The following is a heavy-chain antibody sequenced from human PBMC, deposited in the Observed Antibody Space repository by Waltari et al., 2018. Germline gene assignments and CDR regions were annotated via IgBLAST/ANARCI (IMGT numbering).Heavy chain of an antibody. V-gene: IGHV3-49*04. J-gene: IGHJ4*02. CDR3: ARGHYDSSGYPTYFDS. Sequence: EVQLVESGGGLVQPGRSLRLSCSVSGFSFDRSAMGLVRQAPGKGLEWVGFIRSKAYGGTAEHATSVKGRFTISREDSDGIAYLQMNSLKAEDTAVYYCARGHYDSSGYPTYFDSWGQGVLVTVSS. CDR2: IRSKAYGGTA. CDR1: GFSFDRSA. D-gene: IGHD3-22*01.